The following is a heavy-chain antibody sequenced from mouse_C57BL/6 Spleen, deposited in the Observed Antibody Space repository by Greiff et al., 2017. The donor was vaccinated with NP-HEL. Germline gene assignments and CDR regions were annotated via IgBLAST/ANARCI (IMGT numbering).Heavy chain of an antibody. CDR2: IYPGSGNT. Sequence: QVQLKESGAELVRPGASVKLSCKASGYTFTDYYINWVKQRPGQGLEWIARIYPGSGNTYYNEKFKGKATLTAEKSSSTAYMQLSSLTSEDSAVYFCARSAYSNHGAMDYWGQGTSVTVSS. CDR1: GYTFTDYY. V-gene: IGHV1-76*01. D-gene: IGHD2-5*01. CDR3: ARSAYSNHGAMDY. J-gene: IGHJ4*01.